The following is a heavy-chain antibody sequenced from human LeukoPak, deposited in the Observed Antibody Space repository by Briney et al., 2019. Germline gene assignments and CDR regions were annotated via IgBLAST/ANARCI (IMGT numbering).Heavy chain of an antibody. V-gene: IGHV1-69*05. J-gene: IGHJ3*02. Sequence: SVKVSCKASGGSFSSYAISWVRQAPGQGLEWMGGIIPIFGTANYAQKFQGRVTITTDKSTSTAYMELSSLRSEDTAVYYCAREGNLHAFDIWGQGTMVTVSS. CDR1: GGSFSSYA. CDR2: IIPIFGTA. D-gene: IGHD1-14*01. CDR3: AREGNLHAFDI.